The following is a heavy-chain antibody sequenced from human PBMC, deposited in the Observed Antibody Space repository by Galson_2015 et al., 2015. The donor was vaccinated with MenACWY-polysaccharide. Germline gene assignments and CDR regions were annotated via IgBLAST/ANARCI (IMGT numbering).Heavy chain of an antibody. V-gene: IGHV3-7*01. CDR1: GFTFSNYW. CDR2: IKQDGSAE. D-gene: IGHD7-27*01. Sequence: LRLSCAASGFTFSNYWMSWVRQAPGKGLEWVADIKQDGSAEYYVDSVRGRFTISRDNAKNSVYLQMSSLRAEDTAVYYCARDNWDDYWGQGTLVTVSS. CDR3: ARDNWDDY. J-gene: IGHJ4*02.